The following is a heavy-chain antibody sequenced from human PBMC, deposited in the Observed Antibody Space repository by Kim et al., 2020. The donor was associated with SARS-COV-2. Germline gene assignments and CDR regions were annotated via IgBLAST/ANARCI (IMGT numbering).Heavy chain of an antibody. J-gene: IGHJ4*02. D-gene: IGHD6-19*01. V-gene: IGHV7-4-1*02. Sequence: YAQGFTGRFVFSLDTSVSTAYLQISSLKAEDTAVYYCARGLDSSGWYVSYWGQGTLVTVSS. CDR3: ARGLDSSGWYVSY.